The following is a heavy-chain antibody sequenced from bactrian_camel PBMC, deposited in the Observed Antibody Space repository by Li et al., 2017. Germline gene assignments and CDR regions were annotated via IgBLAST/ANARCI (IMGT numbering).Heavy chain of an antibody. J-gene: IGHJ4*01. CDR3: AAKEGGGGWDLLRQSYYNY. Sequence: HVQLVESGGGLVQPGGSLRLSCAASGGTYSRYCVGWFHQAAGEEREGVAAIDSDGITTVVDSVRGRFTMSKDNTKNTLYLQMNKLKPEDTAMYYCAAKEGGGGWDLLRQSYYNYWGQGTQVTVS. D-gene: IGHD1*01. CDR2: IDSDGIT. V-gene: IGHV3S53*01. CDR1: GGTYSRYC.